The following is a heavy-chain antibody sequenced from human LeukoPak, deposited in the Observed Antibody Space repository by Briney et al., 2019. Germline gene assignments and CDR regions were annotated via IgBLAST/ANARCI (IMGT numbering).Heavy chain of an antibody. CDR1: GFTFSSYG. CDR3: ARPESGNYYFDY. Sequence: GGSLRLSCAASGFTFSSYGMHWVRQAPGKGLEWVALIWYDGSNKYHADSVKGRFTISRDNSENTLYLQMNSLRAEDTAVYYCARPESGNYYFDYWGQGTLVTVSS. CDR2: IWYDGSNK. D-gene: IGHD1-26*01. V-gene: IGHV3-33*01. J-gene: IGHJ4*02.